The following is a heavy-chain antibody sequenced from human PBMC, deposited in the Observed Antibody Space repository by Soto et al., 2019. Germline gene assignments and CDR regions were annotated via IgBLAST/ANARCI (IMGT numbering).Heavy chain of an antibody. CDR3: ARYFISSSMVRGVTGDDAFDI. Sequence: GASVKVCCKASGGTFSSYTISWVRQAPGQGLEWMGRIIPILGIANYAQKFQGRVTITADKSTSTAYMELSSLRSEDTAVYYCARYFISSSMVRGVTGDDAFDIWGQGTMVTVSS. CDR2: IIPILGIA. CDR1: GGTFSSYT. V-gene: IGHV1-69*02. D-gene: IGHD3-10*01. J-gene: IGHJ3*02.